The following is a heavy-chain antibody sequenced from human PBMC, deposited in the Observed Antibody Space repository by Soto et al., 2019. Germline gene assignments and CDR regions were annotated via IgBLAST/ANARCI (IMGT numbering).Heavy chain of an antibody. V-gene: IGHV1-2*02. CDR2: IGPESGAT. CDR1: GYTFTGHY. J-gene: IGHJ4*02. Sequence: ASVKVSCKASGYTFTGHYIHWVRQAPEQGPEWMGEIGPESGATRYAQKFQGRVTMTRDTSITTVYMELKNLSPDDTAVYYCGRGRSGQIVVFYWGQGTPVTVSS. CDR3: GRGRSGQIVVFY. D-gene: IGHD1-26*01.